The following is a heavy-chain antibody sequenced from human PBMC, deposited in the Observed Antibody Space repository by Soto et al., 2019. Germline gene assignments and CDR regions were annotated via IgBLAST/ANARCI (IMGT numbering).Heavy chain of an antibody. Sequence: EVQLVESGGGLVQPGGSLRLSCAASGFSFSSYWMHWVRQAPGKGLVWVSRIKTDGSSTSYADSVKGRFTFSRDNAKNTLYLQMNSLRAEDTAVYYCAREVGTTWFDPWGQGTLVTVSS. J-gene: IGHJ5*02. CDR1: GFSFSSYW. D-gene: IGHD1-1*01. CDR3: AREVGTTWFDP. V-gene: IGHV3-74*01. CDR2: IKTDGSST.